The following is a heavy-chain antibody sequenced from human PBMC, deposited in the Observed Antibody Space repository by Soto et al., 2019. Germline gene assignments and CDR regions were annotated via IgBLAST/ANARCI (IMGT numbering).Heavy chain of an antibody. J-gene: IGHJ6*02. CDR3: ARGSSSWYGGLDYYYYGMDV. D-gene: IGHD6-13*01. CDR1: GGSISSSNW. V-gene: IGHV4-4*02. CDR2: IYHSGST. Sequence: QVQLQESGPGLVKPSGTLSLTCAVSGGSISSSNWWRWVRQPPGKGLEWIGEIYHSGSTNYNPSLKSRVTISVDKSKNQFSLKLSTVTAADTAVYYCARGSSSWYGGLDYYYYGMDVWGQGTTVTVSS.